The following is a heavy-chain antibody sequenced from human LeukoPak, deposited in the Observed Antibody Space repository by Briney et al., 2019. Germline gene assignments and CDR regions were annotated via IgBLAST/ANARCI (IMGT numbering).Heavy chain of an antibody. D-gene: IGHD5-18*01. CDR3: ARDISVDTNWFDP. V-gene: IGHV4-59*12. CDR1: GGSISSYY. CDR2: IYYSGST. J-gene: IGHJ5*02. Sequence: SETLSLTCTVSGGSISSYYWSWIRQPPGKGLEWIGYIYYSGSTNYNPSLKSRVTISVDTSKNQFSLKLSSVTAADTAVYYCARDISVDTNWFDPWGQGTLVTVSS.